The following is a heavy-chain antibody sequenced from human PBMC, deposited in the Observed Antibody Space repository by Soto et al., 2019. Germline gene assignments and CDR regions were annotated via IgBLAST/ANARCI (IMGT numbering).Heavy chain of an antibody. Sequence: GGSLRLSCAASGFTFSNYAMHWVRQAPGKGLEYVSTISSNGGSTYYASSVKGRFTISRDNSKNTLYLQMGSLRAEDMAVYYCASSRDGYSFAYWGQGTLVTVSS. J-gene: IGHJ4*02. CDR3: ASSRDGYSFAY. V-gene: IGHV3-64*01. CDR1: GFTFSNYA. D-gene: IGHD4-4*01. CDR2: ISSNGGST.